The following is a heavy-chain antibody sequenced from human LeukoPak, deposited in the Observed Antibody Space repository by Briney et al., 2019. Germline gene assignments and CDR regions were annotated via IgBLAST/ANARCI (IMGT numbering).Heavy chain of an antibody. V-gene: IGHV3-53*01. CDR2: IYSGGST. Sequence: GGSLRLSCAASGFTVSSNYMSWVRQAPGKGLEWVSVIYSGGSTYYADSVKGRFTISRDNSKNTLYLQMNSLRAEDTAVYYCARDYGSRGSSSYPFDNWSQGTLVTVSP. D-gene: IGHD3-10*01. CDR1: GFTVSSNY. CDR3: ARDYGSRGSSSYPFDN. J-gene: IGHJ4*02.